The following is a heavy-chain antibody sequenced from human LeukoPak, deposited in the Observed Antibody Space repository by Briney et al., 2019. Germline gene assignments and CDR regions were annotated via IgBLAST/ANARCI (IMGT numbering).Heavy chain of an antibody. V-gene: IGHV3-33*01. CDR2: IWYDGSDK. J-gene: IGHJ4*02. CDR3: ARVTSLTGTIFDS. Sequence: PGGSLRLSCAASGFTFSNYGMHWVRQAPGKGLEWVAVIWYDGSDKYYADSVKGRFTISRDNAKNTLYLQMSSLRVEDTAVYYCARVTSLTGTIFDSWGQGTLVTVSS. CDR1: GFTFSNYG. D-gene: IGHD1-7*01.